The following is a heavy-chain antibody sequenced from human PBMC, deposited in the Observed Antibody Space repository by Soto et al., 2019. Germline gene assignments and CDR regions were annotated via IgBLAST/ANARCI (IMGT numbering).Heavy chain of an antibody. J-gene: IGHJ6*03. D-gene: IGHD3-3*01. CDR2: IYYSGST. Sequence: QVQLQESGPGLVKPSETLSLTCTVSGGSISSYYWSWIRQPPGKGLEWIGYIYYSGSTNYNPSLKRRVTISVDTSKNQFSLKLSSVTAADTAVYYCARVAHYDFWSGRNKHYYYYYYMDVWGKGTTVTVSS. CDR1: GGSISSYY. CDR3: ARVAHYDFWSGRNKHYYYYYYMDV. V-gene: IGHV4-59*01.